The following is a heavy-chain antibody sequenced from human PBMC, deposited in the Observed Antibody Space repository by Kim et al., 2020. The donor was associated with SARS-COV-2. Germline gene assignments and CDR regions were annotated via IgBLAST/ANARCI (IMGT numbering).Heavy chain of an antibody. CDR3: ARGIYPIVVVVAATAFDY. V-gene: IGHV3-48*02. Sequence: GGSLRLSCAASGFTFSSYSMNWVRQAPGKGLEWVSYISSSSSTIYYADSVKGRFTISRDNAKNSLYLQMNSLRDEDTAVYYCARGIYPIVVVVAATAFDYWGQGTLVTVSS. J-gene: IGHJ4*02. CDR2: ISSSSSTI. CDR1: GFTFSSYS. D-gene: IGHD2-15*01.